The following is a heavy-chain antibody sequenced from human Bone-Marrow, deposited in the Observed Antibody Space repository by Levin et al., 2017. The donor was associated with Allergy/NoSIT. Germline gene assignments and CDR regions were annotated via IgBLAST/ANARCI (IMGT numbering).Heavy chain of an antibody. D-gene: IGHD3-10*01. Sequence: GGSLRLSCKGDGYDGDNFITYWIGWVRQVPGKGLEWMGIIYHDDSDTTYNPSFQGHVTMSADKSIRTAYLQWSSLKASDTAIYYCASRKGSLFGADAFDIWGQGTLVTVSS. J-gene: IGHJ3*02. CDR2: IYHDDSDT. CDR3: ASRKGSLFGADAFDI. CDR1: GYDGDNFITYW. V-gene: IGHV5-51*01.